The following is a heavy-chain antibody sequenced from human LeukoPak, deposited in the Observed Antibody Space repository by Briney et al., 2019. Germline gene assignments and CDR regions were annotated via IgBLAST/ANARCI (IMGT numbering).Heavy chain of an antibody. J-gene: IGHJ4*02. CDR1: GFTFNSYW. D-gene: IGHD4-23*01. Sequence: GGSLRLSCAASGFTFNSYWMSWVRQAPGKGLEWEDNIKQDGSEKYYVDSVKGRFTISRDNAKNSLYLQMNSLRAEDTAVYYCARESYGGNWLDYWGQGTMVTVSS. CDR3: ARESYGGNWLDY. CDR2: IKQDGSEK. V-gene: IGHV3-7*01.